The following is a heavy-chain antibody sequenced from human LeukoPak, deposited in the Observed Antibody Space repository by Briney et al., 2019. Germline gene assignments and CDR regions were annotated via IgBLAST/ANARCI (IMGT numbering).Heavy chain of an antibody. Sequence: PGGSLRLSCAASGFTFSSYGMHWVRQAPGKGLEWVAVISYDGNNKYYADSVKGRFTISRDNSKNTLYLQMNSLRAEDTAVYYCAKGERLYSYGYQVDYWGQGTLVTVSS. D-gene: IGHD5-18*01. J-gene: IGHJ4*02. CDR1: GFTFSSYG. V-gene: IGHV3-30*18. CDR3: AKGERLYSYGYQVDY. CDR2: ISYDGNNK.